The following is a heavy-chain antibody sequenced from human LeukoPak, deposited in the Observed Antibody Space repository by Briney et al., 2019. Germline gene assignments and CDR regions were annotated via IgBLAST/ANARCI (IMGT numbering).Heavy chain of an antibody. CDR2: INHSGST. Sequence: PSETLSLTCAVYGGSFSGYYWSWIRQPPGKGLEWIGEINHSGSTNYNPSLKSRVTISVDTSKNQFSLKLSSVTAADTAVYYCARGLRSPTADAFDIWGQGTMVTVSS. J-gene: IGHJ3*02. CDR3: ARGLRSPTADAFDI. V-gene: IGHV4-34*01. CDR1: GGSFSGYY. D-gene: IGHD1-1*01.